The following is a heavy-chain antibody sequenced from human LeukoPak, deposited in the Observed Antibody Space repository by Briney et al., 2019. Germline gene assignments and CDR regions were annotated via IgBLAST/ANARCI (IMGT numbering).Heavy chain of an antibody. V-gene: IGHV1-18*01. Sequence: ASVKASCKASGYSFTSYGISWVRQSPGQGLEWMGWISAYNGNTKYAQKLQGRVTMTTDTSTSTAYMELRSLRSDDTAVYYCARERWGQWLVFDYWGQGTLVTVSS. CDR2: ISAYNGNT. CDR1: GYSFTSYG. D-gene: IGHD6-19*01. CDR3: ARERWGQWLVFDY. J-gene: IGHJ4*02.